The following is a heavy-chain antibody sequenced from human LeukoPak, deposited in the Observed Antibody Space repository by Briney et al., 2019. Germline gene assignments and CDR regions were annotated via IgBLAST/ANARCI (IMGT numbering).Heavy chain of an antibody. CDR3: ARGVGWELLLWFDP. J-gene: IGHJ5*02. CDR1: GGSFSGYY. V-gene: IGHV4-34*01. D-gene: IGHD1-26*01. CDR2: INHSGST. Sequence: SETLSLTCAVYGGSFSGYYWSWIRQPPGKGLEWIGEINHSGSTNYNPSLKSRVTISVDTSKNQFSLKLSSVTAADTAVYYCARGVGWELLLWFDPWGQGTLVTVSS.